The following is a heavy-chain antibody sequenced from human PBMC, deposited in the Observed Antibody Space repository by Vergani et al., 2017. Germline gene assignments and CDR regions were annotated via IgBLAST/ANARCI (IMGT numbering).Heavy chain of an antibody. CDR2: IKSKTDGGTT. Sequence: EVQLVESGGGLVKPGGSLRLSCAASGFTFSNAWMSWVRQAPGKGLEWVGRIKSKTDGGTTDYAAPVKGRFTISRDDSKNTLYLQMNSLKTEDTAVYYCTTKSSGYYYDSSFVPFDIWGQGTMVTVSS. J-gene: IGHJ3*02. CDR3: TTKSSGYYYDSSFVPFDI. D-gene: IGHD3-22*01. V-gene: IGHV3-15*01. CDR1: GFTFSNAW.